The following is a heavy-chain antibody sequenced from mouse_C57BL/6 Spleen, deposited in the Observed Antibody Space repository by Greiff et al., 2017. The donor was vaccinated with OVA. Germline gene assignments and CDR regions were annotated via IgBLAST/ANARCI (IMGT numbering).Heavy chain of an antibody. CDR1: GYTFTSYW. J-gene: IGHJ3*01. D-gene: IGHD4-1*01. CDR3: ARSRENWDTAY. CDR2: IDPSDSYT. Sequence: QVQLQQPGAELVKPGASVKLSCKASGYTFTSYWMQWVKQRPGQGLEWIGEIDPSDSYTNYNQKFKGKATLTVDTSSSTAYMQLSSLTSEDSAVYYCARSRENWDTAYWGQGTLVTVSA. V-gene: IGHV1-50*01.